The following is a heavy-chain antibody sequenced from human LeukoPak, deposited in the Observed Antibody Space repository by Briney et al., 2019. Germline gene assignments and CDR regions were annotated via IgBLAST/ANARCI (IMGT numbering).Heavy chain of an antibody. CDR2: IYYSGST. CDR3: AAPLWFREGHYMDV. CDR1: GGSISSGGYY. V-gene: IGHV4-31*03. D-gene: IGHD3-10*01. Sequence: PSQTLSLTCTVSGGSISSGGYYWSWIRQHPGKGLEWIGYIYYSGSTYYNPSLKSRVTISVDTSKNQFSLKLSSVTAADTAVYYCAAPLWFREGHYMDVWGKGTTVTVSS. J-gene: IGHJ6*03.